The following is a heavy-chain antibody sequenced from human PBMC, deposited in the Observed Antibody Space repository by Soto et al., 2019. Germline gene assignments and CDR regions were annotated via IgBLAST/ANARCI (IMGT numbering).Heavy chain of an antibody. D-gene: IGHD6-19*01. CDR2: ISYDGSNK. CDR3: AKDLKWLAPYYYYGMDV. Sequence: LRLSCAASGFTFSSYGMHWVRQAPGKGLEWVAVISYDGSNKYYADSVKGRFTISRDNSKNTLYLQMNSLRAEDTAVYYCAKDLKWLAPYYYYGMDVWGQGTTVTVSS. V-gene: IGHV3-30*18. J-gene: IGHJ6*02. CDR1: GFTFSSYG.